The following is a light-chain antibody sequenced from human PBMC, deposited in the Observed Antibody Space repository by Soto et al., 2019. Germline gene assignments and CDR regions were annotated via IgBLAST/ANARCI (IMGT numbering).Light chain of an antibody. Sequence: EIVLTQSPATLSLSPGERATLSCRASQSVSSYLAWYQQKPGQAPRLLIYDASNRATGIPARFSGSGSGTDFTLTISSLEPEDFAVYYCQQRSNWPMYTFGQATNVDIK. CDR3: QQRSNWPMYT. J-gene: IGKJ2*01. CDR1: QSVSSY. CDR2: DAS. V-gene: IGKV3-11*01.